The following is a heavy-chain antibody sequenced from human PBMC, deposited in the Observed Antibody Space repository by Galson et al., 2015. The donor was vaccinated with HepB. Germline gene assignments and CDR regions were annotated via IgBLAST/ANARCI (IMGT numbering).Heavy chain of an antibody. CDR2: ISGSGGST. CDR3: ASPPLSGSYYMAEYFQH. J-gene: IGHJ1*01. CDR1: GFTFSSYA. Sequence: SLRLSCAASGFTFSSYAMSWVRQAPGKGLEWVSTISGSGGSTYFADSVKGRFTISRDNSKNTLYLQMNSLRDEDTAVYYCASPPLSGSYYMAEYFQHWGQGTLVTVSS. D-gene: IGHD3-10*01. V-gene: IGHV3-23*01.